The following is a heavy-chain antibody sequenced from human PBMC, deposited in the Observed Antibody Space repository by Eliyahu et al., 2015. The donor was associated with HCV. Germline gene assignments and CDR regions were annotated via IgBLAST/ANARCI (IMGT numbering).Heavy chain of an antibody. Sequence: EVQLVESGGGLVKPGGSLXLSCXASGFXFSSYSMNWVRQAPGKGLEWVSSISSSSSYIYYADSVKGRFTISRDNAKNSLYLQMNSLRAEDTAVYYCARGGYSGYEPGYWGQGTLVTVSS. V-gene: IGHV3-21*01. CDR3: ARGGYSGYEPGY. CDR1: GFXFSSYS. D-gene: IGHD5-12*01. J-gene: IGHJ4*02. CDR2: ISSSSSYI.